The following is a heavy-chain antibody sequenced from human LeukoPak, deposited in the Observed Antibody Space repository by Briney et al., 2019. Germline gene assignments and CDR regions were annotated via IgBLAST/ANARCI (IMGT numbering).Heavy chain of an antibody. CDR1: GFTVSNNR. CDR3: VREREGSNSEH. Sequence: GGSLRLACAASGFTVSNNRLSWVRQAPGMGLEWVSTIYSDGNTYYPDSVKGRFTISRDGSKNTLYLQLNSLRTEDTAIYYCVREREGSNSEHWGQGTLVTVSS. CDR2: IYSDGNT. D-gene: IGHD1-26*01. J-gene: IGHJ1*01. V-gene: IGHV3-53*01.